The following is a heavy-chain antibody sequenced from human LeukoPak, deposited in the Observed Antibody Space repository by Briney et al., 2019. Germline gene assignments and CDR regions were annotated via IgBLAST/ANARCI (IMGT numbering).Heavy chain of an antibody. D-gene: IGHD4-17*01. Sequence: SETLSLTCTVSGGSISSATYSWSWIRQPAGKGLEWIGRIYTSGSANYNPSLKSRVTMSVDTSKNQFSLKLSSVTAADTAVYYCARDYGDSWGQGTLVTVSS. CDR3: ARDYGDS. CDR1: GGSISSATYS. J-gene: IGHJ4*02. V-gene: IGHV4-61*02. CDR2: IYTSGSA.